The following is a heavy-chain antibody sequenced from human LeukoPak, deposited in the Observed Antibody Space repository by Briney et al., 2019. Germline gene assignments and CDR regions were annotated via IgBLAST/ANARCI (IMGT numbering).Heavy chain of an antibody. Sequence: PWAPVKVSCKASGYTFTSYAMHWVRQAPGQRLEWMGWINAGNGNTKYSQKFQGRVTITRDTSASTAYMELSSLRSEDTAVYYCAILESIAAAGRFDPWGQGTLVTVSS. D-gene: IGHD6-13*01. CDR2: INAGNGNT. J-gene: IGHJ5*02. CDR1: GYTFTSYA. CDR3: AILESIAAAGRFDP. V-gene: IGHV1-3*01.